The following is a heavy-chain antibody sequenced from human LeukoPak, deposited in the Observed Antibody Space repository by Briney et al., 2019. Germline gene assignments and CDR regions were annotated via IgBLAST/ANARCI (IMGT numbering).Heavy chain of an antibody. CDR3: AKDSRDFDYDFWSGYSTHFDY. V-gene: IGHV4-59*01. Sequence: SETLSLTCTVSGGSISSYYWSWIRQPPGKGLEWIGYIYYSGSTNYNPSLKSRVTISVDTSKNQFSLKLSSVTAADTAVYYCAKDSRDFDYDFWSGYSTHFDYWGQGTLVTVSS. J-gene: IGHJ4*02. CDR1: GGSISSYY. CDR2: IYYSGST. D-gene: IGHD3-3*01.